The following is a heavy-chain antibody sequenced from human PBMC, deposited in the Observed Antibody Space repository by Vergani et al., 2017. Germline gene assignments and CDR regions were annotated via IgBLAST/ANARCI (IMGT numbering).Heavy chain of an antibody. D-gene: IGHD3-22*01. CDR1: GFTFSSYG. CDR2: ISYDGSNK. Sequence: QVQLVESGGGVVQPGRSLRLSCAASGFTFSSYGMHWVRQAPGKGLEGVAVISYDGSNKYYADSVKGRCTISRDNSKNTLYLQMNSLRAEDTAVYYCAKGYYYDSSGYYNYYYGMDVWGQG. J-gene: IGHJ6*02. V-gene: IGHV3-30*18. CDR3: AKGYYYDSSGYYNYYYGMDV.